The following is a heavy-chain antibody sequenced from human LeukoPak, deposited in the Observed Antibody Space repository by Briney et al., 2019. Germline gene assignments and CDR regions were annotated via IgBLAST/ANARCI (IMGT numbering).Heavy chain of an antibody. CDR1: GGSISSYY. J-gene: IGHJ3*02. V-gene: IGHV4-4*07. D-gene: IGHD4/OR15-4a*01. CDR3: ARAKDNYRGNDAFDI. CDR2: IYTSGST. Sequence: PSETLSLTCTVSGGSISSYYWSWIRQPAGKGLEWIGRIYTSGSTNYNPPLKSRVTMSVDTSKNQFSLKLTSVTAADTAVYYCARAKDNYRGNDAFDIWGQGTMVTVSS.